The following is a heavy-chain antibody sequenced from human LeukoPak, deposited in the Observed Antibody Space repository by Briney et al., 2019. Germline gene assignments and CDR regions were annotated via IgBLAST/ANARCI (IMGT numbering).Heavy chain of an antibody. CDR3: ARYYYGSGSHLS. D-gene: IGHD3-10*01. V-gene: IGHV4-59*01. Sequence: SETLSLTCTVSGGSISSYYWCWIRQPPGKGLEWIGYIYYSGSTNYNPSLKSRVTISVDTSKNQFSLKLSSVTAADTAVYYCARYYYGSGSHLSWGQGTLVTVSS. CDR1: GGSISSYY. J-gene: IGHJ5*02. CDR2: IYYSGST.